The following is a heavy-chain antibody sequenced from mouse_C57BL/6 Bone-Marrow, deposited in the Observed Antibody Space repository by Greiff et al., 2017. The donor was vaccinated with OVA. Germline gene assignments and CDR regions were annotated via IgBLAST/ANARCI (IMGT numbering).Heavy chain of an antibody. CDR2: IYPRSGNT. D-gene: IGHD1-1*01. CDR1: GYTFTSYG. Sequence: QVQLQQSGAELARPGASVKLSCKASGYTFTSYGISWVKQRTGQGLEWIGEIYPRSGNTYYNKKFKGKATLTADKSSSKAYMELRSLTSEDSAVYFCARFLYGSREDYWGQGTTLTVSS. CDR3: ARFLYGSREDY. V-gene: IGHV1-81*01. J-gene: IGHJ2*01.